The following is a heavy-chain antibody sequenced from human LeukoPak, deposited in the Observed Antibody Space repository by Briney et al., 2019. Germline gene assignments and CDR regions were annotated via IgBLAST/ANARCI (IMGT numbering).Heavy chain of an antibody. CDR3: ARYCSGGSCYPRTFDP. V-gene: IGHV4-30-2*01. J-gene: IGHJ5*02. CDR2: IYHSGST. Sequence: PSETLSLTCAVSGGSISSGGYSWSWIRQPPGKGLEWIGYIYHSGSTYYNPSLKSRVTISVDRSKNQFSLKLSSVTAADTAVYYCARYCSGGSCYPRTFDPWGQGTLVTVSS. D-gene: IGHD2-15*01. CDR1: GGSISSGGYS.